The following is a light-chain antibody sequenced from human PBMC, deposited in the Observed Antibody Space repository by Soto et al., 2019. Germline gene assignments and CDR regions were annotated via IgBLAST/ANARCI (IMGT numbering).Light chain of an antibody. CDR2: GAS. Sequence: ETVVTQSPAILSVSHGERVTLSCRASQSVISNLAWYQHKLGQAPRLLIYGASTRATGVPARFSGSGSGTEFFLTISSLQSEDFAVYYCQHYNNWRGTFGGGTKVDIK. CDR1: QSVISN. CDR3: QHYNNWRGT. V-gene: IGKV3-15*01. J-gene: IGKJ4*01.